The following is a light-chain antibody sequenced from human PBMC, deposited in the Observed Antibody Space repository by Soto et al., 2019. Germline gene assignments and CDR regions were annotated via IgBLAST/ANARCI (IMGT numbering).Light chain of an antibody. CDR3: QQFDTYPLT. CDR1: QDIAGA. J-gene: IGKJ4*01. CDR2: DAS. Sequence: ATQLTQSPPSLSASIGDTVTITCRASQDIAGALTWYQQKEGKGPKLLIYDASTLESGAPSRFSGSGSGTDFTLTFSSLLPEDFATYYRQQFDTYPLTFGGGTNVDIK. V-gene: IGKV1-13*02.